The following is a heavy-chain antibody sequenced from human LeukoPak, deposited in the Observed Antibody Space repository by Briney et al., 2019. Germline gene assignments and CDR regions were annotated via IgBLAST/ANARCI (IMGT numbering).Heavy chain of an antibody. J-gene: IGHJ4*02. CDR2: IYTSGST. CDR1: GGSISSGSYY. D-gene: IGHD2-15*01. CDR3: ASGGVVADPYFDY. Sequence: SQTLSLTCPVSGGSISSGSYYWSWIRQPAGKGLEWIGRIYTSGSTNYNPSLKSRVTISVDTSKNQFSLKLSSVTAADTAVYYCASGGVVADPYFDYWGQGTLVTVSS. V-gene: IGHV4-61*02.